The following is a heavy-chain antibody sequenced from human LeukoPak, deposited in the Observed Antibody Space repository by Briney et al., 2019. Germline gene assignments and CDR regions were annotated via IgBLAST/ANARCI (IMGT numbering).Heavy chain of an antibody. CDR1: GYSISSGYY. J-gene: IGHJ6*04. CDR2: MSHNRGT. D-gene: IGHD3-10*01. Sequence: SETLSLTCAVSGYSISSGYYWGWIRQPPGKGLEWIGSMSHNRGTYYNPSLKGRVTISMDTSKNQFSLRLSSVTAADTAVYYCASYYASGVSAYNYYGMDVWGKGTTVTVSS. V-gene: IGHV4-38-2*01. CDR3: ASYYASGVSAYNYYGMDV.